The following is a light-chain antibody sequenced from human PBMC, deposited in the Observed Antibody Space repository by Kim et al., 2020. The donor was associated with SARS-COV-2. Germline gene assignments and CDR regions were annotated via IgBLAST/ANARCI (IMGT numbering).Light chain of an antibody. CDR1: QTILYSSINKNC. CDR2: WAS. Sequence: DIVMTQSPYSLAVSLGESATINCKSSQTILYSSINKNCLAWYQQKPGQPPKLLIYWASIRESGVPDRFSGGGSGTDFTLTISSLQAEDAAIYHCQQYCSSRTFGRGTKVDIK. J-gene: IGKJ1*01. V-gene: IGKV4-1*01. CDR3: QQYCSSRT.